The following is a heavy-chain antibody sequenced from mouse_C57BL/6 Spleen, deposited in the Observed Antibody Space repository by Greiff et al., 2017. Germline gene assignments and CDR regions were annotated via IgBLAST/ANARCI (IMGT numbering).Heavy chain of an antibody. J-gene: IGHJ1*03. V-gene: IGHV1-72*01. Sequence: QQSCKASGYTFTSYWMHWVKLRPGRGLEWIGRIDPNSGGTKYNEKFKSKATLTVDKPSSTAYMQLSSLTSEDSAVYYCARGAHEGYFDVWGTGTTVTVSS. CDR2: IDPNSGGT. CDR3: ARGAHEGYFDV. CDR1: GYTFTSYW.